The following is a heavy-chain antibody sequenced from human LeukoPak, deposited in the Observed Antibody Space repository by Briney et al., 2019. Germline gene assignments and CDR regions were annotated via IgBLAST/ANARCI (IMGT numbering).Heavy chain of an antibody. V-gene: IGHV4-34*01. Sequence: SETLSLTCAVYGGSFSGYYWSWIRQPPGKGLEWIGEINHSGSTNYNPSLESRVTISVDTSKNQFSLKLSSVTAADTAVYYCARGGGSIQWLVRGWFDPWGQGTLVTVSS. J-gene: IGHJ5*02. CDR3: ARGGGSIQWLVRGWFDP. D-gene: IGHD6-19*01. CDR1: GGSFSGYY. CDR2: INHSGST.